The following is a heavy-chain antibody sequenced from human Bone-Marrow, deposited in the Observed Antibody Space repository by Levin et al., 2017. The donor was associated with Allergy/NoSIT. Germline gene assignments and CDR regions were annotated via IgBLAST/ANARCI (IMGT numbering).Heavy chain of an antibody. Sequence: NAGGSLRLSCKTSGYTFTGHYMDWVRQAPGQGLEWMGWINPNSGGTNFAQKFQGRVTMTRDTSISTVYMELSGLRSDDTAVYYCARERSHFSTSEFDVWGQGTMVTVSS. J-gene: IGHJ3*01. V-gene: IGHV1-2*02. CDR2: INPNSGGT. CDR3: ARERSHFSTSEFDV. D-gene: IGHD3-3*02. CDR1: GYTFTGHY.